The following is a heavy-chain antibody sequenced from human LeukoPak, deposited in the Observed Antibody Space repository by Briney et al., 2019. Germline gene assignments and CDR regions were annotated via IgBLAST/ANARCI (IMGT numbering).Heavy chain of an antibody. Sequence: GGSLRLSCAASGFSFSTYSMNWVRQAPGKGLEWVSYIVGSSSTIYYADSVKGRYTISRDNARNALYLQMDSLRAEDTAVYYCATDSPETAAFDYWGQGTLVTVSS. CDR2: IVGSSSTI. J-gene: IGHJ4*02. CDR3: ATDSPETAAFDY. V-gene: IGHV3-48*04. CDR1: GFSFSTYS. D-gene: IGHD1-1*01.